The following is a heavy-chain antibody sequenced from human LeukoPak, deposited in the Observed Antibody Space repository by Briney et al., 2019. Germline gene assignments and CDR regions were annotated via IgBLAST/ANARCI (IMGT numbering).Heavy chain of an antibody. J-gene: IGHJ5*02. CDR2: IMYDGSNK. Sequence: PGGSLRLSCAASGFTFSSYGMHWVRQAPGKGLDWVSLIMYDGSNKYYADSVKGRFTIARDNAKNSLYLQMNSLRAEDTAVYYCASSPATFGVLRYFDWFLSFDPWGQGTLVTVSS. CDR1: GFTFSSYG. V-gene: IGHV3-33*08. D-gene: IGHD3-9*01. CDR3: ASSPATFGVLRYFDWFLSFDP.